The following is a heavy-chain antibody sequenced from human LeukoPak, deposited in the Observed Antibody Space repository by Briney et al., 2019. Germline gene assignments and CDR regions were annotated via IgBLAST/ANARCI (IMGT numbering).Heavy chain of an antibody. Sequence: GASVKVSCKASGHTFTSYTMNWVRQAPGQGLEWMGWINTNTGNPTYAQGFTGRFVFSLDTSVSTAYLQISSLKAEDTAVYYCARDRPMSMATTFNWFDPWGQGTLVTVSS. J-gene: IGHJ5*02. V-gene: IGHV7-4-1*02. CDR1: GHTFTSYT. D-gene: IGHD5-24*01. CDR3: ARDRPMSMATTFNWFDP. CDR2: INTNTGNP.